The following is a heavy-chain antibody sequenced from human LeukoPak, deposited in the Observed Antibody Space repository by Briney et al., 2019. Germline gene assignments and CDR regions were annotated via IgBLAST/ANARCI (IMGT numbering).Heavy chain of an antibody. CDR1: GGSISSSNW. J-gene: IGHJ4*02. D-gene: IGHD3-9*01. CDR3: ARGDATGYPDY. CDR2: IYQSGRT. V-gene: IGHV4-4*02. Sequence: SETLSLTCAVSGGSISSSNWWSWVRQSPGKGLEWIGEIYQSGRTNYKPSLKSRVTISVDKPKNQLSLKLISVTAADTAVYYCARGDATGYPDYWGQGTLVTVSS.